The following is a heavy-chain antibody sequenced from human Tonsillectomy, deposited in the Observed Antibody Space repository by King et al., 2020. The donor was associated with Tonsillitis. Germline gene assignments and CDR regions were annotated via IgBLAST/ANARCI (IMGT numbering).Heavy chain of an antibody. Sequence: VQLVESGGGVVQPGRSLRLSCAASGFTFTSHGFHWVRQAPGKGLEWVAAIWYDGSQEKYADSVKGRFTISRDNARKTLDLQMNSLSAEDTAMYYCARADGWLPTHYWGQGTLVTVSS. D-gene: IGHD5-12*01. V-gene: IGHV3-33*01. CDR1: GFTFTSHG. CDR3: ARADGWLPTHY. J-gene: IGHJ4*02. CDR2: IWYDGSQE.